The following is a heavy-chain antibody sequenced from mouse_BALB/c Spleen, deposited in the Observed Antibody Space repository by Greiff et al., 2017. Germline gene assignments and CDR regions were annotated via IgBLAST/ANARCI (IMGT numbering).Heavy chain of an antibody. V-gene: IGHV2-3*01. CDR3: AKGIPYYYGSSSFYAMDY. CDR1: GFSLTSYG. J-gene: IGHJ4*01. CDR2: IWGDGST. Sequence: QVQLKESGPGLVAPSQSLSITCTVSGFSLTSYGVSRVRQPPGKGLEWLGVIWGDGSTNYHSALISRLSISKDNSKSQVFLKLNSLQTDDTATYYCAKGIPYYYGSSSFYAMDYWGQGTSVTVSS. D-gene: IGHD1-1*01.